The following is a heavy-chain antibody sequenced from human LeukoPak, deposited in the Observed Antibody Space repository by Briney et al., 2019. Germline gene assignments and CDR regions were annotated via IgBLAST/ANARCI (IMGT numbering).Heavy chain of an antibody. CDR2: IKQDGSER. V-gene: IGHV3-7*01. CDR3: ARDDCSSISCYHNWFDP. Sequence: GGSLRLSCAASGFTFSSYWMSWVRQAPGKGLEWVANIKQDGSERYYVDFVKGRFTISRDNAKNSLYLQMNSLRAEDTAVYYCARDDCSSISCYHNWFDPWGQGTLVTVSS. J-gene: IGHJ5*02. CDR1: GFTFSSYW. D-gene: IGHD2-2*01.